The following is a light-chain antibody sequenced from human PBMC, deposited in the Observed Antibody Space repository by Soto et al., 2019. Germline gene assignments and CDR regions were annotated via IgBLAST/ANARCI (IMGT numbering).Light chain of an antibody. CDR1: SSDLASYNY. CDR2: QVT. V-gene: IGLV2-14*01. Sequence: QSALTQHASVSGSPGQSITISCTGASSDLASYNYVSWYQQQPGKAPKLMIYQVTNRPSGVSNRFSGSRSGNTASLTISGLQAEDEADYYCSSYTDSSNYVFGTGTKLTVL. J-gene: IGLJ1*01. CDR3: SSYTDSSNYV.